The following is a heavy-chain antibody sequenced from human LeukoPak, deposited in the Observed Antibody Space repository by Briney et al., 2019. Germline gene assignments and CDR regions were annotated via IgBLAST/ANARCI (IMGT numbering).Heavy chain of an antibody. V-gene: IGHV3-7*01. CDR1: GSSLSSLW. Sequence: GGSLRLSCAASGSSLSSLWMSWFRQAPGKGLEWVADIRQDGSDEHYVASVKGRFTISRDSTSLFLQMNSLRAEDTAVYYCAGGQGWHFDLWGRGTLITVSS. CDR3: AGGQGWHFDL. CDR2: IRQDGSDE. D-gene: IGHD2-15*01. J-gene: IGHJ2*01.